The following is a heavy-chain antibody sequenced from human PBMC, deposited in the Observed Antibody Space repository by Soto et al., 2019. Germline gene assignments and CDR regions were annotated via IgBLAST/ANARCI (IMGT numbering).Heavy chain of an antibody. CDR1: GGSISSYY. V-gene: IGHV4-59*12. J-gene: IGHJ4*02. CDR2: IYYSGST. CDR3: AREAGGYIWGSYRYGGIDY. Sequence: QVQLQESGPGLVKPSETLSLTCTVSGGSISSYYWSWIRQPPGKGLEWIGYIYYSGSTNYNPSLKSRVTISVDTSKNQFSLKLSSVAAADTAVYYCAREAGGYIWGSYRYGGIDYWGQGTLVTVSS. D-gene: IGHD3-16*02.